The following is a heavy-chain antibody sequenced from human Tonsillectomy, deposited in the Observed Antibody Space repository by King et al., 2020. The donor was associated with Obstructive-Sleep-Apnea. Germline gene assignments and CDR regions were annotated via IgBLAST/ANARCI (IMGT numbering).Heavy chain of an antibody. CDR1: GYTFTGYY. CDR3: ARDISSGYDY. V-gene: IGHV1-2*04. Sequence: VQLVESGAEVKKPGASVKVSCKASGYTFTGYYIHWVRQAPGQGFEWMGWINPKSGDTNYAQKFQGWVTMTRDTSISTAYMEVSRLRSDDTAVYYCARDISSGYDYWGQGTLVTVSS. J-gene: IGHJ4*02. D-gene: IGHD3-22*01. CDR2: INPKSGDT.